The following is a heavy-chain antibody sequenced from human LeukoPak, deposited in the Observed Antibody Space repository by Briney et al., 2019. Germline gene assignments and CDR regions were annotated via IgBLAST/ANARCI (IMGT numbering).Heavy chain of an antibody. Sequence: PGGSLRLSCAASGFTFSSYAMHWVRQAPGKGLEWVAVISYDGSNKYYADSVKGRFTISRDNSKNTLYLQMNSLRAEDTAVYYCARGPRGYCSSTSCLRLEGSPKVYWGQGTLVTVSS. J-gene: IGHJ4*02. D-gene: IGHD2-2*01. CDR3: ARGPRGYCSSTSCLRLEGSPKVY. CDR1: GFTFSSYA. CDR2: ISYDGSNK. V-gene: IGHV3-30-3*01.